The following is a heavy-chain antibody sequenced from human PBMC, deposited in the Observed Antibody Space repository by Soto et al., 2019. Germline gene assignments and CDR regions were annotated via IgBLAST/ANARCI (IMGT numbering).Heavy chain of an antibody. V-gene: IGHV1-69*13. CDR1: GGTFSRHG. J-gene: IGHJ5*02. D-gene: IGHD3-9*01. Sequence: LVKVSCKASGGTFSRHGISWVRQAPGQGPEWMGGIIPMIDTSKYAQKFQGRVTITGDESTSTAYMELSILTSEDTAVYYYAREPPPDIAWFATWGQGTLVTVSS. CDR3: AREPPPDIAWFAT. CDR2: IIPMIDTS.